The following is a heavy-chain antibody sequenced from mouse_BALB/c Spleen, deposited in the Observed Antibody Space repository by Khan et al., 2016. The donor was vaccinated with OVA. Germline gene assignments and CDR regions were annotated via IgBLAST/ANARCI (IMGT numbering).Heavy chain of an antibody. Sequence: QVQLKESGPELVKPGASVRISCKASGYTFTTYYIHWVKQRPGQGLQWIGWTYPGSGNTQYNEQFKGKATLTADKSSSTAYMQMNSLTSEDSAVDFCSREDYLVGHAMDYWGQGTSVTVSS. CDR1: GYTFTTYY. CDR3: SREDYLVGHAMDY. D-gene: IGHD1-1*01. V-gene: IGHV1S56*01. J-gene: IGHJ4*01. CDR2: TYPGSGNT.